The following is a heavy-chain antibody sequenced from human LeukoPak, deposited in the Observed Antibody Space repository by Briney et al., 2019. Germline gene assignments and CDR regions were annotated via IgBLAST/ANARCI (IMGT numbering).Heavy chain of an antibody. D-gene: IGHD3-3*01. Sequence: GGSLRLSCAASGFTFSSFWMSWVRQAPGKGLEWVANIKKDGSQRYYVDSVEGRFTISRDNAKNSLYLQMDSLRVDDTAVYYCTRVFGGYDVSDYWGQGTLVTVSS. V-gene: IGHV3-7*03. CDR1: GFTFSSFW. CDR3: TRVFGGYDVSDY. J-gene: IGHJ4*02. CDR2: IKKDGSQR.